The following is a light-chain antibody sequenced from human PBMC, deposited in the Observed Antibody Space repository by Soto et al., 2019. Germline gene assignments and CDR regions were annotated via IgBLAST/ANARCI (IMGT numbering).Light chain of an antibody. CDR2: GAS. CDR3: QQYNNWTRT. J-gene: IGKJ1*01. V-gene: IGKV3-15*01. CDR1: QSVRSN. Sequence: EMVMTKSPATLSVSPGERAPLSCRASQSVRSNLAWYLQTPGQAPRILIYGASTRATGIPAMFSGSGAGTEFTRTISSLQSEDFAVYYCQQYNNWTRTFGQGTKVDI.